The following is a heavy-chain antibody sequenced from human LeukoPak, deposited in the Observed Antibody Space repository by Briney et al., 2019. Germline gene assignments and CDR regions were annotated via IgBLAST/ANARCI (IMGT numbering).Heavy chain of an antibody. V-gene: IGHV3-23*01. D-gene: IGHD3-22*01. CDR3: AKEPYYDSSGYYSSLYYFDY. CDR2: ISGSGGST. CDR1: GFTFSSYA. Sequence: GGSLRLSCAASGFTFSSYAMSWVRQAPGKGLEWVSAISGSGGSTYYADSVKGRFTISRDNSKNTLYLQMNSLRAEDTAVYYCAKEPYYDSSGYYSSLYYFDYWGQGTLVTVSS. J-gene: IGHJ4*02.